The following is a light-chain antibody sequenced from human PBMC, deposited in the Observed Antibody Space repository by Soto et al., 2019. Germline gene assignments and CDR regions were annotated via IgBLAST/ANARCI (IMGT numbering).Light chain of an antibody. CDR3: NSYTSSSTYV. CDR2: EVS. CDR1: LSDVGGYNY. Sequence: QSALTQPVSVSGSPGQSITISCTGTLSDVGGYNYVSWYQHHPGKAPKLMIYEVSNRPSGISNRFSGSKSGNTASLTISGLQAEDEADYYCNSYTSSSTYVFGTGTKLTVL. V-gene: IGLV2-14*01. J-gene: IGLJ1*01.